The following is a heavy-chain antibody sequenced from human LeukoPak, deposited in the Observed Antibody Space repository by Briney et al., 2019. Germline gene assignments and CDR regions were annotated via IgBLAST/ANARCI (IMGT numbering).Heavy chain of an antibody. J-gene: IGHJ4*02. V-gene: IGHV1-2*06. CDR3: ARAIAPYDSSGTGDY. D-gene: IGHD3-22*01. Sequence: ASVKVSCKASGYTFTGYYMHWVRHAPGQGLEWMGRINPNSGGTNYAQKFQGRVTMTRDTSISTAYMELSRLRSDDTAVYYCARAIAPYDSSGTGDYWGQGTLVTVSS. CDR2: INPNSGGT. CDR1: GYTFTGYY.